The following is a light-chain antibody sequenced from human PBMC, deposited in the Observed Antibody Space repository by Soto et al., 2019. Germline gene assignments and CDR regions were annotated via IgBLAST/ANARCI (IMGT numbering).Light chain of an antibody. CDR1: PGIRRS. Sequence: IPLTQSPFSLSASVGDTVTITCRASPGIRRSLAWYQQNPGRAPKLLIYAASTLYTGVPSRFSGNGYGTEFTLTISSLQPADFATYYCQQDNSYSRTFTGGTEVDIK. J-gene: IGKJ4*01. V-gene: IGKV1-9*01. CDR2: AAS. CDR3: QQDNSYSRT.